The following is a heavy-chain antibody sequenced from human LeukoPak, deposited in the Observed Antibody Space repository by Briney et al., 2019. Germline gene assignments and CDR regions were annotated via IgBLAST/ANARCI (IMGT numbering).Heavy chain of an antibody. D-gene: IGHD3-3*01. CDR3: ARAKPYYDFWSGNPHAFDI. CDR1: GGSISSYY. J-gene: IGHJ3*02. V-gene: IGHV4-59*01. Sequence: HSETLSLTCTVSGGSISSYYWSWIRQPPGKGLEWIGYIYYSGSTNYNPSLKSRVTISVDTSRNQFSLKLSSVTAADTAVYYCARAKPYYDFWSGNPHAFDIWGQGTMVTVSS. CDR2: IYYSGST.